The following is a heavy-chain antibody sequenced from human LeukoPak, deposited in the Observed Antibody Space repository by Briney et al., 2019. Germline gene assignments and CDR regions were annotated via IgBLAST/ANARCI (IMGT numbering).Heavy chain of an antibody. D-gene: IGHD4-17*01. J-gene: IGHJ4*02. CDR3: ARDGGTVTGYFDY. CDR1: GFTFNRFG. CDR2: IWYDGSNK. Sequence: PGGSLRLSCATSGFTFNRFGMHWVRQAPGKGLEWVAVIWYDGSNKYYADSVKGRFTISRDNSKNTLYLQMNSLRAEDTAVYYCARDGGTVTGYFDYWGQGTLVTVSS. V-gene: IGHV3-33*01.